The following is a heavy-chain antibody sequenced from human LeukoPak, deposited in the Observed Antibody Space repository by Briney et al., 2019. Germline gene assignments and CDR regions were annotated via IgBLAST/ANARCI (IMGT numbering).Heavy chain of an antibody. CDR1: GGTFSSYA. Sequence: GASVKVSCKASGGTFSSYAISWVRQAPGQGLEWMGRIIPILGIANYAQKFQGRVTITADKSTSTAYMELSSLRSEDTAVYYCARPGNYGPHFDYWGQGTLVTVSS. J-gene: IGHJ4*02. CDR2: IIPILGIA. D-gene: IGHD3-10*01. CDR3: ARPGNYGPHFDY. V-gene: IGHV1-69*04.